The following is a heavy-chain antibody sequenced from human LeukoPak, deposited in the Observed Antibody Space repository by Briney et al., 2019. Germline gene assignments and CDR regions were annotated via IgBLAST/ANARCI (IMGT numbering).Heavy chain of an antibody. D-gene: IGHD1-26*01. V-gene: IGHV3-74*03. Sequence: TGGSLRLSCAASGFTLSNDWTHWVRQAPGKGLVWVSRISSDGTNTLYADSVKGRFTISRDNARNTLHLQMNSLRADDTAVYYCVAGGGIYWGQGTLVTVS. CDR2: ISSDGTNT. CDR3: VAGGGIY. CDR1: GFTLSNDW. J-gene: IGHJ4*02.